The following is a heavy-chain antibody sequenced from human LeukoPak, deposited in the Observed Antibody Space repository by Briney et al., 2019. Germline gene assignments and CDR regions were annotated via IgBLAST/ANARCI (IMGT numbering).Heavy chain of an antibody. J-gene: IGHJ4*02. V-gene: IGHV1-2*02. CDR1: GYTFTGYY. CDR2: INPNSGGT. Sequence: ASVKVSCKASGYTFTGYYMHWVRQAPGQGLEWMGWINPNSGGTNYAQKFQGRVPMTRDPSISTAYMELSRLRSDDTAVYYCASSSSSWYLPLYYFDYWGQGTLVSVSS. D-gene: IGHD6-13*01. CDR3: ASSSSSWYLPLYYFDY.